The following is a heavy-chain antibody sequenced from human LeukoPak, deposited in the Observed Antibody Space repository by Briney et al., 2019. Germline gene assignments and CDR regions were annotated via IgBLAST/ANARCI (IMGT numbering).Heavy chain of an antibody. CDR3: ARLLAVAGGDAFDI. V-gene: IGHV4-59*08. D-gene: IGHD6-19*01. CDR2: LYYSGST. Sequence: SETLSLTCTVSGGSISGYCWSWIRQPPGKGLELMGYLYYSGSTNYNPSLKSRVTVSVDTSNDQFSLRLSSVTAADTAVYYCARLLAVAGGDAFDIWGQGKMVTVSS. J-gene: IGHJ3*02. CDR1: GGSISGYC.